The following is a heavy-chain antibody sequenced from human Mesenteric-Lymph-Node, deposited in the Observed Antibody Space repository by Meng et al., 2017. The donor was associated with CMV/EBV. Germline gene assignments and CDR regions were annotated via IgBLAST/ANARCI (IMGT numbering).Heavy chain of an antibody. Sequence: SGFTFSCYWMHWVRQAPGKGLVWVARMNGDGRAVDYADSVTGRFTISRDNSKDTLYLEMNSLRVEDTALYYCARKLRVGEFFSSSWAYWGQGTLVTVSS. CDR2: MNGDGRAV. J-gene: IGHJ4*02. CDR3: ARKLRVGEFFSSSWAY. CDR1: GFTFSCYW. V-gene: IGHV3-74*01. D-gene: IGHD6-13*01.